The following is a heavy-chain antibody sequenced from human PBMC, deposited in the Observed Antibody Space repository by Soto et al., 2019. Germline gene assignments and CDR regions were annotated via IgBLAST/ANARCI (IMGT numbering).Heavy chain of an antibody. D-gene: IGHD2-2*02. CDR2: IIPIFGTA. Sequence: ASVKVSCKASGGTFSSYAISWVRQAPGQGLEWKGGIIPIFGTANYAQKFQGRVTITADESTSTAYMELSSLRSEDTAVYYCARGRYCSSTSCYRTYYYYGMDVWGQGTTVTVSS. CDR1: GGTFSSYA. CDR3: ARGRYCSSTSCYRTYYYYGMDV. V-gene: IGHV1-69*13. J-gene: IGHJ6*02.